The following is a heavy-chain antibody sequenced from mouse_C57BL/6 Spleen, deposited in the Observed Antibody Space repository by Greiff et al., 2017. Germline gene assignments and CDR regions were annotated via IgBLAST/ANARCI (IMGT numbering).Heavy chain of an antibody. CDR2: IYPRSGNT. V-gene: IGHV1-81*01. CDR1: GYTFTSSG. CDR3: AREGTGTRGDY. Sequence: VQLQQSGAELARPGASVKLSCKASGYTFTSSGISWVKQRTGQGLEWIGEIYPRSGNTYYNEKFKGKATLTADKSSSTAYMELRSLTSEGSAVYCCAREGTGTRGDYWGQGTTLTVSS. J-gene: IGHJ2*01. D-gene: IGHD4-1*01.